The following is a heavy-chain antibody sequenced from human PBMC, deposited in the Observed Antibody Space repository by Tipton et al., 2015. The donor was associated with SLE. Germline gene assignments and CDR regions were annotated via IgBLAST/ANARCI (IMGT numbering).Heavy chain of an antibody. CDR2: VNPDTGGT. D-gene: IGHD6-19*01. Sequence: QLVQSGAEVKKPGASVKVSCTASGYTFSSNYIHWVRQAPGQGLEWMGIVNPDTGGTSYAQRFQGRVTVTADTSTSTAYMELRSLRSDDAAVYYCAIGVAGTLFFDYWGQGTLVTVSS. CDR1: GYTFSSNY. J-gene: IGHJ4*02. CDR3: AIGVAGTLFFDY. V-gene: IGHV1-46*01.